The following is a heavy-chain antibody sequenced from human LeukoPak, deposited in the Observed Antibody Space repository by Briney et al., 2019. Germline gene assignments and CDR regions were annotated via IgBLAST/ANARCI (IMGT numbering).Heavy chain of an antibody. V-gene: IGHV3-23*01. CDR2: ISGSGGST. CDR1: GFTFSSYA. D-gene: IGHD3-10*01. J-gene: IGHJ4*02. Sequence: GGSLRLSCAASGFTFSSYAMSWVRQAPGKGLEWVLVISGSGGSTYYADSVKGRFTISRDNSRNTVYLQMNSLRAEDTAVYFCARGGVDHYGSGTYYLMYYFDHWGQGALVTVSS. CDR3: ARGGVDHYGSGTYYLMYYFDH.